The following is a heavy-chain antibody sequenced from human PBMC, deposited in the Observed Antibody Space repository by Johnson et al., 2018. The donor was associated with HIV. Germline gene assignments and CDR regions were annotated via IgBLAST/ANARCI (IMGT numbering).Heavy chain of an antibody. Sequence: QVQLVESGGGLVKPGGSLRLSCAASGFTFSSYAMHWVSQAPGKGLEWVAVISYDGSNKYYADSVKGRFTISRDNSKNTLYMQMNSLRVEDTAVYYCAKGEQLVISRKGHDAFDIWGQGTMVTVSS. V-gene: IGHV3-30-3*01. CDR2: ISYDGSNK. CDR3: AKGEQLVISRKGHDAFDI. J-gene: IGHJ3*02. D-gene: IGHD6-6*01. CDR1: GFTFSSYA.